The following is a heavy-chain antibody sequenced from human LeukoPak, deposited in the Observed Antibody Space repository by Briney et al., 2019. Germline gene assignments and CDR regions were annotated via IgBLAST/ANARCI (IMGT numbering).Heavy chain of an antibody. D-gene: IGHD1-26*01. CDR1: GYSFTNYW. Sequence: RGESLKISCEGSGYSFTNYWIAWVRQMPGKGLEWMGIFYPGDSETRYSPSFQGHVTISADKSISTAYLQWSSLKASDTAIYYCARLGGTYDARYFHHWGQGTLVTVSS. CDR3: ARLGGTYDARYFHH. CDR2: FYPGDSET. J-gene: IGHJ1*01. V-gene: IGHV5-51*01.